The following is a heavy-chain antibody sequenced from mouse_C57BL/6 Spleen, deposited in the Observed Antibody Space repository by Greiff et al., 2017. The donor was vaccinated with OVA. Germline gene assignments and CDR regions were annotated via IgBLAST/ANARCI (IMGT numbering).Heavy chain of an antibody. CDR1: GFTFSSYA. J-gene: IGHJ2*01. CDR2: ISDGGSYT. V-gene: IGHV5-4*01. CDR3: ARDRKFPYYFDY. Sequence: EVQLQESGGGLVKPGGSLKLSCAASGFTFSSYAMSWVRQTPEKRLEWVATISDGGSYTYYPDNVKGRFTISRDNAKNNLYLQMSHLKSEDTAMYYCARDRKFPYYFDYWGQGTTLTVSS.